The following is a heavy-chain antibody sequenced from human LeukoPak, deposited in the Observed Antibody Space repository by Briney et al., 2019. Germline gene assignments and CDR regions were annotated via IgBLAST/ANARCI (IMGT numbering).Heavy chain of an antibody. CDR1: GYTFTGYY. Sequence: ASVKVSRKSRGYTFTGYYMNWVRQAPGQGLEWMGWINPNGGGTNYAQKFQGRVTMTRDTSISTAYMELSGLQSDDTAIYYCARGAYYDSSGLTLFDYWGQGALVTVSS. D-gene: IGHD3-22*01. J-gene: IGHJ4*02. V-gene: IGHV1-2*02. CDR2: INPNGGGT. CDR3: ARGAYYDSSGLTLFDY.